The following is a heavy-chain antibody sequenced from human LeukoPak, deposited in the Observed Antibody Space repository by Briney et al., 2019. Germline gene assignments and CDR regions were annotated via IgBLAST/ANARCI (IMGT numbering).Heavy chain of an antibody. CDR2: IYHSGST. D-gene: IGHD3-3*01. V-gene: IGHV4-38-2*02. CDR3: ARESPSGYLDY. CDR1: GYSISSGYY. Sequence: PSETLSLTCTVSGYSISSGYYWGWIWQPPGKGLEWIGSIYHSGSTYYNPSLKRRVTISVDTSKNQFSLKLSSVTAADTAVYYCARESPSGYLDYWGQGTLVTVSS. J-gene: IGHJ4*02.